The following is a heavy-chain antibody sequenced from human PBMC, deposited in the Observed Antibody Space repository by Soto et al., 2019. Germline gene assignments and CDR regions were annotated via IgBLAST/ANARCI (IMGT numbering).Heavy chain of an antibody. V-gene: IGHV2-5*02. J-gene: IGHJ5*02. D-gene: IGHD3-16*01. CDR1: GFSLTTRGVG. CDR3: AHIPNYYQYDWFDP. Sequence: HITLKESGPTLVKPTQTLTLTCTFSGFSLTTRGVGVGWIRQPPGKALECLELIYWDDDKRYSPSLQSRLSITKDTSKNQVVLTMTNVDPVDTATYYCAHIPNYYQYDWFDPWGQGTLVSVSS. CDR2: IYWDDDK.